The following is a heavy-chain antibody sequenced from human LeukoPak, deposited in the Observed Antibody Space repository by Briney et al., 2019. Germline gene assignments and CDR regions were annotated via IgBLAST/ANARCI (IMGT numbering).Heavy chain of an antibody. Sequence: SGGSLRLSRAASGFTFSSYAMSWVRQAPGKGLEWVSAISGSGGSTYYADSVKGRFTISRDNSKNTLYLQVNSLRAEDTAVYFCAKVCRQWLVPYFQHWGQGTPVTVSS. CDR2: ISGSGGST. V-gene: IGHV3-23*01. D-gene: IGHD6-19*01. J-gene: IGHJ1*01. CDR3: AKVCRQWLVPYFQH. CDR1: GFTFSSYA.